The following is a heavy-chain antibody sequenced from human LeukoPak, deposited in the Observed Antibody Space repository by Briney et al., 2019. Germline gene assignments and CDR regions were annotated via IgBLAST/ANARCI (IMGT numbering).Heavy chain of an antibody. CDR1: AFTFSTCS. V-gene: IGHV3-21*01. CDR2: ISSSGSYI. J-gene: IGHJ4*02. Sequence: GGSLRLSCAASAFTFSTCSMNWVRQAPGKGLEWVSSISSSGSYIYYADSVKGRFTISRDNAKNSLYLQMNSLRAEDSAVYYCARDDRDGYNYFAYWGQGTLVTVSS. CDR3: ARDDRDGYNYFAY. D-gene: IGHD5-24*01.